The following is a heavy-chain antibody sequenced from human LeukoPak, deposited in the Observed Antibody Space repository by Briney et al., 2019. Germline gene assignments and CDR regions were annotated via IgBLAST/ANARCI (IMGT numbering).Heavy chain of an antibody. J-gene: IGHJ4*02. CDR2: IYRSGST. Sequence: SEILSLTWADSVDSISNGSYYWTWIRKPAGKGLEYIGRIYRSGSTNYNPSLKSRVTISADTTKNQFSLKLSSVTAADTAVYYCAREAIVSPNSFDSWGQGTLVTVSS. D-gene: IGHD2-8*01. CDR1: VDSISNGSYY. V-gene: IGHV4-61*02. CDR3: AREAIVSPNSFDS.